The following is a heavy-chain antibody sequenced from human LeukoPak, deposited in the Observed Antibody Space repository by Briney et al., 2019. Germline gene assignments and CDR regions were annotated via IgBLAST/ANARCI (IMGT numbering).Heavy chain of an antibody. D-gene: IGHD3-22*01. V-gene: IGHV3-20*04. CDR1: GFTFDDYG. CDR3: AKDWYYYDSSGY. J-gene: IGHJ4*02. Sequence: GGSLRLSCAASGFTFDDYGMSWVRQAPGKGLEWVSGINWNGGSTGFADSVEGRFTISRDNSKNSLYLQMNSLRTEDTALYYCAKDWYYYDSSGYWGQGTLVTVSS. CDR2: INWNGGST.